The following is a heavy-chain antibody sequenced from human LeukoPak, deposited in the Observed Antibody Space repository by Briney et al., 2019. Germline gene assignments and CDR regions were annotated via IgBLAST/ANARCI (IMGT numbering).Heavy chain of an antibody. D-gene: IGHD3-22*01. J-gene: IGHJ4*02. Sequence: ETLSLTCTVSGGSISSSSYYWGWVRQAPGKGLEWVSAISGSGGSTYYADSVKGRFTISRDNSKNTLYLQMNSLRAEDTAVYYCAKDQEVDYYDSSGYGTFAYWGQGTLVTVSS. CDR2: ISGSGGST. V-gene: IGHV3-23*01. CDR1: GGSISSSSYY. CDR3: AKDQEVDYYDSSGYGTFAY.